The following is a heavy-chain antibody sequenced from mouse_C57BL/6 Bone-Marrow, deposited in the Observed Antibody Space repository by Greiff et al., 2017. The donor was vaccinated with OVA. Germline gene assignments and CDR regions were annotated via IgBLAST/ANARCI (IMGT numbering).Heavy chain of an antibody. CDR3: VRDPYYSNPYAMDY. CDR2: IRSKSSNYAT. J-gene: IGHJ4*01. D-gene: IGHD2-5*01. V-gene: IGHV10-3*01. Sequence: EVQGVESGGGLVQPKGSLKLSCAASGFTFNTYAMHWVRQAPGKGLEWVARIRSKSSNYATYYADSVKDRFTISRDDSQSMLYLQMNNLKTEDTAMYYCVRDPYYSNPYAMDYWGQGTSVTVSS. CDR1: GFTFNTYA.